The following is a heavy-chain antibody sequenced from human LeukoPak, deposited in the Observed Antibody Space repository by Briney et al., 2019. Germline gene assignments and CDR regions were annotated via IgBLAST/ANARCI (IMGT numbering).Heavy chain of an antibody. D-gene: IGHD2-15*01. CDR3: AKELYCSGGSCYSGSFDY. CDR2: ISWNSGSI. Sequence: GGSLRLSCAASGFTFDDYAMHWVRQAPGKGLEWVSGISWNSGSIGYADSVKGRFTISRDNAKNSLYLQMNSLRAEDTALYYCAKELYCSGGSCYSGSFDYWGQGTLVTVSS. J-gene: IGHJ4*02. V-gene: IGHV3-9*01. CDR1: GFTFDDYA.